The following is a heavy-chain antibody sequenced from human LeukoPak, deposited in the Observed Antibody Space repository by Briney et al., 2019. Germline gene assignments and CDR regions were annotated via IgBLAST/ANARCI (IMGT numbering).Heavy chain of an antibody. J-gene: IGHJ6*02. V-gene: IGHV1-69*04. CDR3: ARDTTPSESSTAHLYYYYYYGMGV. Sequence: ASVKVSCKASGGTFSSYAISWVRQAPGQGLEWMGRIIPILGIANYAQKLQGRVTITADKSTSTAYMELSSLRSEDTAVYYCARDTTPSESSTAHLYYYYYYGMGVWGQGTTVTVSS. CDR2: IIPILGIA. D-gene: IGHD1-14*01. CDR1: GGTFSSYA.